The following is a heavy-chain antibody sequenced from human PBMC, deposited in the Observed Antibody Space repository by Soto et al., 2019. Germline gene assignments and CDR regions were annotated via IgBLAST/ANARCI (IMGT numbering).Heavy chain of an antibody. CDR2: INAGYGNT. CDR3: ARNTGDGTFDF. V-gene: IGHV1-3*01. D-gene: IGHD7-27*01. J-gene: IGHJ4*02. Sequence: ASVKVSCKASGYTFSSYAMHWVRQAPGQRLEWMGWINAGYGNTKSSQKFQDRVTISRDTSASTAYMELTSLRSEDTAVYYCARNTGDGTFDFWGQGTLVTVSS. CDR1: GYTFSSYA.